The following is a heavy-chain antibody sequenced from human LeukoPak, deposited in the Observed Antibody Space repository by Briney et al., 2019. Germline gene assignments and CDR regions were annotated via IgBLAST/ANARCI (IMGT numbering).Heavy chain of an antibody. V-gene: IGHV3-30*02. D-gene: IGHD3-22*01. CDR2: IRYDGSNK. CDR3: ARVTDYYDSSGQIPGDAFDI. CDR1: GFTFSSYG. J-gene: IGHJ3*02. Sequence: GGSLRLSCAASGFTFSSYGMHWVRQAPGKGLEWVAFIRYDGSNKYYADSVKGRFTISRDNSKNTLYLQMNSLRAEDTAVYYCARVTDYYDSSGQIPGDAFDIWGQGTMVTVSS.